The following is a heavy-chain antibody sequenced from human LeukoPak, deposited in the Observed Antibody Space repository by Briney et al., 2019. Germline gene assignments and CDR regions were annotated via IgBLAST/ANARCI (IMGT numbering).Heavy chain of an antibody. CDR3: ATSRQWLVRYFDY. V-gene: IGHV3-23*01. CDR1: GFTFSSYA. J-gene: IGHJ4*02. CDR2: ISGSGGST. Sequence: GGSLRLSCAASGFTFSSYAMSWVRQAPGKGLEWVSAISGSGGSTYYADSVKGRFTISRDNSKNTLYLQMKSLRAEDTAVYYCATSRQWLVRYFDYWGQGTLATVSS. D-gene: IGHD6-19*01.